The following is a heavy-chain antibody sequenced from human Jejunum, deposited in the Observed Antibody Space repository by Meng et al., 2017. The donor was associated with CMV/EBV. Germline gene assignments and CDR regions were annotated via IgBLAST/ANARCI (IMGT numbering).Heavy chain of an antibody. CDR2: VYYSGNT. CDR1: AGSVSTYY. V-gene: IGHV4-59*02. J-gene: IGHJ4*02. Sequence: AGSVSTYYGGWSRPPPGKGLEWIGYVYYSGNTKYNPSLKSRVIVSLDTSKNQFSLKLSSVTAADTAMYYCARSGGVSPRRTYFDYWGQGTLVTVSS. D-gene: IGHD3-16*01. CDR3: ARSGGVSPRRTYFDY.